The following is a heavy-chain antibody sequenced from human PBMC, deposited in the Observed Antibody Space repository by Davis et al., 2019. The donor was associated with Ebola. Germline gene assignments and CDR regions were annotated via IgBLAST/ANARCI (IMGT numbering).Heavy chain of an antibody. J-gene: IGHJ4*02. CDR1: GFTFSSYA. Sequence: GGSLRLSCAASGFTFSSYAMHWVRQAPGKGLEWVAVISYDGSNKYYADSVEGRFTISRNKSKSTLYLEMRRVRLEDTAVYYCARGAAVMTTGDFPDWGQGTLVTVSS. D-gene: IGHD4-11*01. V-gene: IGHV3-30-3*01. CDR3: ARGAAVMTTGDFPD. CDR2: ISYDGSNK.